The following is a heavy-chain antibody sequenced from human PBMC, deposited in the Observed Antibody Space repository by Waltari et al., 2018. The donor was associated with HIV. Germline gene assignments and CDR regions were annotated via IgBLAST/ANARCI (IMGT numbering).Heavy chain of an antibody. J-gene: IGHJ4*02. CDR3: ARARGYSYGYEDY. CDR1: GFSFSSYS. D-gene: IGHD5-18*01. Sequence: EVQLVESGGDLVQPGGSLRLSCAASGFSFSSYSMNWVRQAPGKGLEWISYISNSGNTMDYAYSVKGRFTISRDNAKNSLSLQMHSLRAEDTAVYYCARARGYSYGYEDYWGQGALVTVSS. CDR2: ISNSGNTM. V-gene: IGHV3-48*04.